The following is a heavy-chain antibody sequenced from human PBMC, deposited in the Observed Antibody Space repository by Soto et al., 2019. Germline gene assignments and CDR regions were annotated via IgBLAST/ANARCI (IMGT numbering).Heavy chain of an antibody. Sequence: PGGSLRLSCAASGFTFINYGMTWVRQAPGKGLEWVSGITTTGRNTYYAESVKGRFTISRDNSKNVVYLQMNSLRAEDTAVYYCARGEAAAGTDWFDAWGQGTLVTVSS. CDR3: ARGEAAAGTDWFDA. V-gene: IGHV3-23*01. CDR1: GFTFINYG. D-gene: IGHD6-13*01. J-gene: IGHJ5*02. CDR2: ITTTGRNT.